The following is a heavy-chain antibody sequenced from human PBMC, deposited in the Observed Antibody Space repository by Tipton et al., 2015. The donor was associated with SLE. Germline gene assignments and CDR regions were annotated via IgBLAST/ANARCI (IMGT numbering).Heavy chain of an antibody. CDR1: GGSISSYY. D-gene: IGHD6-19*01. J-gene: IGHJ6*02. V-gene: IGHV4-59*01. CDR2: IYYSGST. Sequence: TLSLTCTVSGGSISSYYWSWIRQPPGKGLEWIGYIYYSGSTNYNPSLKSRVTISVDTSKNQFSLKLSSVTAADTAVYYCARGGAGAAYYYYGMDVWGQGTTVTVSS. CDR3: ARGGAGAAYYYYGMDV.